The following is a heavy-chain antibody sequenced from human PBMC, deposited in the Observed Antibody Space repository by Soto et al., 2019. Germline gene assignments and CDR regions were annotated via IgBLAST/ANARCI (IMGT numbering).Heavy chain of an antibody. V-gene: IGHV3-23*01. Sequence: GGSLRLSWAASGFPFNNFAMSWVRQAPGTGLEWVATISGSGTVTHYADSVKGRFSISRDSSNSTLSLHTSGLRAEETAIYYCATVSPLQCFVRWGQGSMVT. CDR2: ISGSGTVT. CDR1: GFPFNNFA. D-gene: IGHD3-9*01. CDR3: ATVSPLQCFVR. J-gene: IGHJ4*01.